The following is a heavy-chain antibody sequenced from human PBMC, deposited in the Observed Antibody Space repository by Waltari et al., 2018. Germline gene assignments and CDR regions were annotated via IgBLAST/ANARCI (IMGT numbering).Heavy chain of an antibody. CDR3: ARGMGYSYGYLIYYYYGMDV. V-gene: IGHV4-34*01. Sequence: QVQLQQWGAGLLKPSETLSLTCAVYGGSFRGYYWSWLRQPPGKGLEWIGEINHSGSTNYNPSLKSRVTISVDTSKNQFSLKLSSVTAADTAVYYCARGMGYSYGYLIYYYYGMDVWGQGTTVTVSS. CDR1: GGSFRGYY. CDR2: INHSGST. J-gene: IGHJ6*02. D-gene: IGHD5-18*01.